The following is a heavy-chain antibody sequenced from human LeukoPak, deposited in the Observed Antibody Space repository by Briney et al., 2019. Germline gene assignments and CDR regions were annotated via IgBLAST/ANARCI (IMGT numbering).Heavy chain of an antibody. Sequence: GGSLRLSCAASGFTVSSNYMSWVRQAPGKGLEWVSVIYSGGSTYYADSVKGRFTISRDNSKNTLYLQMNSLRAEDTAVYYCARDPPNYDSWRGMDVWGQGTTVTVSS. CDR3: ARDPPNYDSWRGMDV. D-gene: IGHD3-3*01. V-gene: IGHV3-66*01. CDR1: GFTVSSNY. CDR2: IYSGGST. J-gene: IGHJ6*02.